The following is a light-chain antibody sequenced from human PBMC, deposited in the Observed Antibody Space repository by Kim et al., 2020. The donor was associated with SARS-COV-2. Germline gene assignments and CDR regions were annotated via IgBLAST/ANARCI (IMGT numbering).Light chain of an antibody. Sequence: DIQMTRSPSSLAASVGDRVTITCRASQNINSFLNWYQQRPGKAPKLLIYAASTLQIGVPSRFSGSGSGTDFTLTITSLQPEDFATYYCQQSHTAPLLTFGGGTKVDIK. V-gene: IGKV1-39*01. CDR2: AAS. CDR1: QNINSF. CDR3: QQSHTAPLLT. J-gene: IGKJ4*01.